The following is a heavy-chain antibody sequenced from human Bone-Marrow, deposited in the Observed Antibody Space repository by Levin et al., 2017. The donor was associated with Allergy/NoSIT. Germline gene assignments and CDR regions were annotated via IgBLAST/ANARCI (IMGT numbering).Heavy chain of an antibody. CDR3: GRGGQWQVPPGS. Sequence: SETLSLTCSVSGGSVSSYSWTWIRQPAGKGLEWIGRFYTTGTTNYNNSLKSRVTMSIDTSKNQVSLNLRSVTAADTAVYYCGRGGQWQVPPGSWGQGTLVTVSS. D-gene: IGHD6-19*01. J-gene: IGHJ5*02. V-gene: IGHV4-4*07. CDR2: FYTTGTT. CDR1: GGSVSSYS.